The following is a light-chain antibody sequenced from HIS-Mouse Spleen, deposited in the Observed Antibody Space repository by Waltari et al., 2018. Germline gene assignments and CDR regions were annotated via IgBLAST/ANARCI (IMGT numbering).Light chain of an antibody. J-gene: IGLJ2*01. CDR1: ALPKKY. V-gene: IGLV3-10*01. CDR2: EDS. CDR3: YSTDSSGNHRV. Sequence: SYELTQPPSVSVSPGQTARITCSGDALPKKYAYWYQQKSGPAPVQVIYEDSKRPAGIPERFSGSSSGTMATLTISGAQVEDEADYYCYSTDSSGNHRVFGGGTKLTVL.